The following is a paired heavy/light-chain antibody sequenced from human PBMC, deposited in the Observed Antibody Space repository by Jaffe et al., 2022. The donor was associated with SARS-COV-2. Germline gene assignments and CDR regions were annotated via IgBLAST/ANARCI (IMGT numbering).Heavy chain of an antibody. Sequence: EVQLLESGGGLVQPGGSLRLSCAASGFTFRSYAMSWVRQAPGKGLEWVSGISGSGVGTYYADSVKGRFTISRDNSKNTLYLQMNSLRAEDTAVYYCAKVPVWGGSGTKGDWYFDLWGRGTLVTVSS. V-gene: IGHV3-23*01. D-gene: IGHD3-16*01. CDR1: GFTFRSYA. CDR2: ISGSGVGT. CDR3: AKVPVWGGSGTKGDWYFDL. J-gene: IGHJ2*01.
Light chain of an antibody. CDR1: QSVSSSY. CDR2: GAS. Sequence: EIVLTQSPGTLSLSPGERATLSCRASQSVSSSYLAWYQQKPGQAPRLLIYGASSRANGIPDRFSGSGSGTDFSLTISRLEPEDFAVYYCQQYGSSPWTFGQGTKVEIK. V-gene: IGKV3-20*01. J-gene: IGKJ1*01. CDR3: QQYGSSPWT.